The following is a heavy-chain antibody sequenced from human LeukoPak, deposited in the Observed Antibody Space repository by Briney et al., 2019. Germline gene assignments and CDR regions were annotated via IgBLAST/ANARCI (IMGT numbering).Heavy chain of an antibody. J-gene: IGHJ4*02. V-gene: IGHV4-59*01. CDR3: ARVVKAVATGAEIDY. Sequence: LETLSLTCTVSGGSISSYYWSWIRQPPGKGLEWIGCISYSGTTNYNPSLKSRVTISVDTSKNQFSLKLSSVTAADTAVYYCARVVKAVATGAEIDYWGQGTLVTVSS. CDR2: ISYSGTT. CDR1: GGSISSYY. D-gene: IGHD6-19*01.